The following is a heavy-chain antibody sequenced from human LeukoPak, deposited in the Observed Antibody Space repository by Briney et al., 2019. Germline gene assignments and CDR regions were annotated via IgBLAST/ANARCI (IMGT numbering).Heavy chain of an antibody. Sequence: GASVKVSCKASGYTFTGYYMHWVRQAPGQGLEWMGWINPNSGGTNYAQKFQGRVTMTRDTSISTAYMELSRLRSEDTAVYYCAGGTVVPAAMSRLNYYYYYGMDVWGQGTTVTVSS. CDR3: AGGTVVPAAMSRLNYYYYYGMDV. J-gene: IGHJ6*02. D-gene: IGHD2-2*01. CDR2: INPNSGGT. CDR1: GYTFTGYY. V-gene: IGHV1-2*02.